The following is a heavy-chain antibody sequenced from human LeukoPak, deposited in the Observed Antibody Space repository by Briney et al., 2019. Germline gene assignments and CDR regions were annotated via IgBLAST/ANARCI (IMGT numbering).Heavy chain of an antibody. D-gene: IGHD1-26*01. CDR1: GFTVSSNY. V-gene: IGHV3-53*01. Sequence: GGSLRLSCAASGFTVSSNYMSWVRQAPGKGLEWVSVIYSSGGTYYADSVKGRFTISRDNSKNTLYLQMNSLRAEDTAVYFCARDSSGPSYWGQGTLVTVSS. CDR2: IYSSGGT. J-gene: IGHJ4*02. CDR3: ARDSSGPSY.